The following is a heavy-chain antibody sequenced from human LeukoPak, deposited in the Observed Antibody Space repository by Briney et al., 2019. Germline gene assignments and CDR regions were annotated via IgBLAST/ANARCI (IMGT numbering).Heavy chain of an antibody. J-gene: IGHJ4*02. CDR3: ARGGTAMVFPAQRFGY. V-gene: IGHV4-34*01. D-gene: IGHD5-18*01. CDR2: INHSGST. Sequence: SETLSLTCAVYGGSFSGYYWSWIRQPPGKGLEWIGEINHSGSTNYNPSLKSRVTISVDTSKNQFSLKLSSVTAADTAVYYCARGGTAMVFPAQRFGYWGQGTLVTVSS. CDR1: GGSFSGYY.